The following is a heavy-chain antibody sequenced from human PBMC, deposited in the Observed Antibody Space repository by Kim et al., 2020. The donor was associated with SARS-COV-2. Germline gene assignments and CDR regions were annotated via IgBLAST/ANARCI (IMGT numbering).Heavy chain of an antibody. CDR3: ARGLLVRGVFYYYYYMDV. J-gene: IGHJ6*03. CDR2: MNPNSGNT. Sequence: ASVKVSCKASGYTFTSYDINWVRQATGQGLEWMGWMNPNSGNTGYAQKFQGRVTMTRNTSISTAYMELSSLRSEDTAVYHCARGLLVRGVFYYYYYMDVWGKGTTVTVSS. D-gene: IGHD3-10*01. V-gene: IGHV1-8*01. CDR1: GYTFTSYD.